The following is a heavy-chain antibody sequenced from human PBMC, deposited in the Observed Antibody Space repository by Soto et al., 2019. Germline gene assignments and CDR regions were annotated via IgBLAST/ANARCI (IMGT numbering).Heavy chain of an antibody. CDR1: GGSISGYY. CDR3: ARSVFP. Sequence: PSETLSLTCTVSGGSISGYYWSWLRQPPGKGLEWIGYIYNSGSTYYNPSLKSRVTISVNTSKNQFSLKLSSVTAADTAVYYCARSVFPWGQGTLVTVSS. J-gene: IGHJ5*02. V-gene: IGHV4-59*12. CDR2: IYNSGST.